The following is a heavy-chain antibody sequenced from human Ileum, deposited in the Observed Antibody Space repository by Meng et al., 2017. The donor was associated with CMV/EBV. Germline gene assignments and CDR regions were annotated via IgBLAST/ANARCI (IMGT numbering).Heavy chain of an antibody. CDR3: ARGRQGGHFDY. CDR1: GFTVSSNY. Sequence: LPGAASGFTVSSNYMSWVRQAPGKGLEWVSVIYSGGGTYYADSVKGRFTISRDNSKNTLYLQMNSLRAEDTAVYYCARGRQGGHFDYWGQGTLVTVSS. V-gene: IGHV3-53*01. J-gene: IGHJ4*02. CDR2: IYSGGGT. D-gene: IGHD3-10*01.